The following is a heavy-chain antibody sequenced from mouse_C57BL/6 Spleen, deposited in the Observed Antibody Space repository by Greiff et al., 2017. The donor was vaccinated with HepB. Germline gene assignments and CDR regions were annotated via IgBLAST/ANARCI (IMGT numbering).Heavy chain of an antibody. V-gene: IGHV1-50*01. CDR1: GYTFTSYW. Sequence: QVQLQQPGAELVKPGASVKLSCKASGYTFTSYWMQWVKQRPGQGLEWIGEIDPSDSYTNYNQKFKGKATLTVDTSSSTAYMQLSSLTSEDSAVYYCARPPRGDDYDDYWGQGTTLTVSS. CDR2: IDPSDSYT. D-gene: IGHD2-4*01. CDR3: ARPPRGDDYDDY. J-gene: IGHJ2*01.